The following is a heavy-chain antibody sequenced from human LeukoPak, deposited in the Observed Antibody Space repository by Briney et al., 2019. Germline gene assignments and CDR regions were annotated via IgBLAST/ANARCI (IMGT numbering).Heavy chain of an antibody. D-gene: IGHD1-26*01. CDR3: ATGVGAIFRH. V-gene: IGHV1-69*04. Sequence: SVKVSCKASGGTFSSYAISWVRQAPGQGLEWMGRIIPILGIANYAQKFQGRVTMTEDTSTDTAYMELSSLRSEDTAVYYCATGVGAIFRHWGQGTLVTVSS. CDR2: IIPILGIA. CDR1: GGTFSSYA. J-gene: IGHJ1*01.